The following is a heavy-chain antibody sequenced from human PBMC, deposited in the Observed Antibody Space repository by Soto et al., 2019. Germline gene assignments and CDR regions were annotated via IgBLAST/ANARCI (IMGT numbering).Heavy chain of an antibody. CDR2: INSDGSST. Sequence: EVQLVESGGGLVQPGGSLRLSCAASGFTFSSYWMHWVRQAPGKGLVWVSRINSDGSSTSYADSVKGRFTISRDNAKKTLYLHMNSLRAEDTAVYYCARGPNYYDSSGYYFHWGQGTLVTVSS. J-gene: IGHJ4*02. V-gene: IGHV3-74*01. CDR1: GFTFSSYW. D-gene: IGHD3-22*01. CDR3: ARGPNYYDSSGYYFH.